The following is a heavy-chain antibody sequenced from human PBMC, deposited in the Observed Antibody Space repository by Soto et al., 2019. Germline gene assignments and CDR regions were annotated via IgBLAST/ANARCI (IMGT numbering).Heavy chain of an antibody. V-gene: IGHV1-2*02. CDR3: ARDRVYRRGFDP. Sequence: ASVKVSCKASGYTFTGYYMHWVRQAPGQGLEWMGWINPNSGGTNYAQKFQGRVTMTRDTSISTAYMELSRLRSDDTAVYYCARDRVYRRGFDPWGQGTLVTVSS. J-gene: IGHJ5*02. CDR2: INPNSGGT. D-gene: IGHD6-13*01. CDR1: GYTFTGYY.